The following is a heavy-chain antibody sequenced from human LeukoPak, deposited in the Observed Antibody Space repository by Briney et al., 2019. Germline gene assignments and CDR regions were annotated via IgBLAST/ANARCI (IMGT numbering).Heavy chain of an antibody. CDR3: ARDYGVYYYGSGSYDAFDI. CDR1: GGSISSYY. J-gene: IGHJ3*02. D-gene: IGHD3-10*01. CDR2: IYYSGST. Sequence: SETLSLTCTVSGGSISSYYWSWIRQPPGKGLEWIGYIYYSGSTNYNPSLKSRVTISVDTSKNQFSLKLSSVTAADTAVYYCARDYGVYYYGSGSYDAFDIWGQGTMVTVSS. V-gene: IGHV4-59*01.